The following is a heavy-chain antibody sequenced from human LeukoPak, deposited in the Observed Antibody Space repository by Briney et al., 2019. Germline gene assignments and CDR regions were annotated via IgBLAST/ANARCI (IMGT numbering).Heavy chain of an antibody. CDR3: AKEPRVATIEIFDY. D-gene: IGHD5-12*01. CDR2: ISGGGGVT. Sequence: GVSLRLSCAASGFTFSSYAMSWVRQAPGKGLEWVSSISGGGGVTYYADSVKGRFTISRDNSKNTVYLEMNSLRAEDTAVYYCAKEPRVATIEIFDYWGQGTLVTVSS. CDR1: GFTFSSYA. J-gene: IGHJ4*02. V-gene: IGHV3-23*01.